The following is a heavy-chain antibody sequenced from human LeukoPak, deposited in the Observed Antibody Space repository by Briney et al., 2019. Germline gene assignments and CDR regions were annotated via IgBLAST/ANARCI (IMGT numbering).Heavy chain of an antibody. V-gene: IGHV1-8*01. CDR1: GYTFTSYD. J-gene: IGHJ6*03. Sequence: GASVKVSCKASGYTFTSYDINWVRQATGQGLEWMGWMNPNSGNTGYAQKFQGRVTMTRNTSISTAYMELSSLRSEDTAVYYCARGRAAAYEWCLYYYYYYIDVWGKGTTVTVSS. CDR2: MNPNSGNT. CDR3: ARGRAAAYEWCLYYYYYYIDV. D-gene: IGHD2-21*01.